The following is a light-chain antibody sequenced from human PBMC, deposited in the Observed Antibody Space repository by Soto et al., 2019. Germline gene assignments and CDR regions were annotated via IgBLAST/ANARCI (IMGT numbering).Light chain of an antibody. J-gene: IGKJ5*01. CDR2: AAS. CDR1: QGISTY. V-gene: IGKV1-39*01. CDR3: QQYSRLIT. Sequence: IHVSLSPASLSASVGDRVTITCRASQGISTYLNWYQQKPGKAPKVLIYAASSLQSGVPSRFSGSGSETDFTFTISSLQPEDIATYYCQQYSRLITFGQGTRLE.